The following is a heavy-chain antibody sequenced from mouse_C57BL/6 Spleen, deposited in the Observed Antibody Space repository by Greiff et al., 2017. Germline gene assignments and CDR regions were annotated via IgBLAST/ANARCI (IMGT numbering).Heavy chain of an antibody. D-gene: IGHD2-10*01. Sequence: VQLQQSGAELVKPGASVKISCKASGYAFSSYWMNWVKQRPGKGLEWIGQIYPGDGDTNYNGKFKGKATLTADKSSSTAYMQLSSLTSEDSAVSFCARSSYGNYNWYYDVWGTGTTVTVSS. CDR2: IYPGDGDT. V-gene: IGHV1-80*01. CDR1: GYAFSSYW. CDR3: ARSSYGNYNWYYDV. J-gene: IGHJ1*03.